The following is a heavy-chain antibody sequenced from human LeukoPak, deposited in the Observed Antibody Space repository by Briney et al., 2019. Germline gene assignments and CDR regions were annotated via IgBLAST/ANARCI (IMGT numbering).Heavy chain of an antibody. CDR1: GFTFSSYA. J-gene: IGHJ4*02. V-gene: IGHV3-53*01. D-gene: IGHD2-15*01. CDR2: IFSGGTI. CDR3: ARALPVSGGSCYDY. Sequence: GGSLRLSCAASGFTFSSYAMSWVRQAPGKGLEWVSVIFSGGTIHYADSVKGRFTISRDISKNTLYLQMNSLRDEDAAVYYCARALPVSGGSCYDYWGQGTLVTVSS.